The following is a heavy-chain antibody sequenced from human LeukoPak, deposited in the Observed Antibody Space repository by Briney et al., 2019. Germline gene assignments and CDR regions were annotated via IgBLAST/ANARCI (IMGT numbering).Heavy chain of an antibody. CDR1: GFKFSVYT. Sequence: PGGSLRLACAASGFKFSVYTMNWVRQAPGSGLQWVSRITGTGSQLDDVEYADSVRGRFTISRDNGKDSLFLEMRGLRVEDTGIYFCERETGFADAFDFWGRGTLVTVSS. CDR3: ERETGFADAFDF. J-gene: IGHJ3*01. V-gene: IGHV3-21*03. CDR2: ITGTGSQLDDV.